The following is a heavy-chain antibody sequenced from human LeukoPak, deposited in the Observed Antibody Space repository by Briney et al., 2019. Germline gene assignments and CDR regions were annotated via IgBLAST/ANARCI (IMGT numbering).Heavy chain of an antibody. Sequence: GGSLRLSCAASGFTFSSYAMHWARQAPGKGLEWVAVISYDGSNKYYADSVKGRFTISRDNSKNTLYLQMNSLRAEDTAVYYCARGGSSFAPQDVWGKGTTVTVSS. CDR1: GFTFSSYA. V-gene: IGHV3-30-3*01. J-gene: IGHJ6*04. CDR3: ARGGSSFAPQDV. CDR2: ISYDGSNK. D-gene: IGHD6-6*01.